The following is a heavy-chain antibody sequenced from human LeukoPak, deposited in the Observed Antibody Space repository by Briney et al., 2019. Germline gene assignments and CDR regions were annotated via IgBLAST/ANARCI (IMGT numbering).Heavy chain of an antibody. V-gene: IGHV3-21*01. CDR3: ARGWWELPLDY. CDR2: ISSSSSYI. J-gene: IGHJ4*02. D-gene: IGHD1-26*01. Sequence: GGSLRLSCAASGFTFSSYSMNWVRQAPGKGLEWVSSISSSSSYIYYADSVKGRFTIFRDNAKNSLYLQMNSLRAEDTAVYYCARGWWELPLDYWGQGTLVTVSS. CDR1: GFTFSSYS.